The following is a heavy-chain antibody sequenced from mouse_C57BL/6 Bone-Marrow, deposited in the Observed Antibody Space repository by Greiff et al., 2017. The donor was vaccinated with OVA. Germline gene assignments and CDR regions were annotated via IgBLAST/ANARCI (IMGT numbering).Heavy chain of an antibody. Sequence: EVQLVESGGGLVQPGGSMKLSCVASGFTFSNYWMNWVRQSPEKGLEWVAQIRLKSDNYATHYAESVKGRFTISRDDSKSSVYLQMNNLRAEGTGIYSCTGAVGWAYWGQGTLVTVSA. V-gene: IGHV6-3*01. D-gene: IGHD1-2*01. CDR1: GFTFSNYW. CDR2: IRLKSDNYAT. J-gene: IGHJ3*01. CDR3: TGAVGWAY.